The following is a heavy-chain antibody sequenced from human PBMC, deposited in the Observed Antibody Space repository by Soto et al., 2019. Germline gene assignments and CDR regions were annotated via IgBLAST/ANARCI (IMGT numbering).Heavy chain of an antibody. CDR3: ARDQDDSSDAFDI. D-gene: IGHD3-3*01. CDR1: GITFSNYW. V-gene: IGHV3-7*01. CDR2: IKQDGSEK. J-gene: IGHJ3*02. Sequence: EVHLVESGGGLVQPGGSLRLSCAASGITFSNYWMTWVRQAPGKGLEWVANIKQDGSEKYYVDSVKGRFTISRDNAKNSLYLQMNRLRAEDTAGYYCARDQDDSSDAFDIWGQGTMVTVSS.